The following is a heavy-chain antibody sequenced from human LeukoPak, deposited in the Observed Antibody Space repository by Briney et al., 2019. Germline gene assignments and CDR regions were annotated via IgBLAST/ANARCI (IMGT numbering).Heavy chain of an antibody. D-gene: IGHD1-26*01. V-gene: IGHV1-24*01. J-gene: IGHJ3*02. Sequence: ASVKVSCKVSGYTLTELSMHWVRQAPGKGLEWMGGFDPEDGETIYEQKCQGRVTMTEDTSTDTAYMELSSLRSEDTAVYYCATVGIVGATLVPNTHAFDIWGQGTMVTVSS. CDR1: GYTLTELS. CDR2: FDPEDGET. CDR3: ATVGIVGATLVPNTHAFDI.